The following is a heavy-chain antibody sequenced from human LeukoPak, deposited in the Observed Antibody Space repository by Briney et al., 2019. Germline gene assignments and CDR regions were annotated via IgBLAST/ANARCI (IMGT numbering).Heavy chain of an antibody. Sequence: WVRQPPGKGLEWIGSIYYSGSTYYNPSLKSRVTISVDTSKNQFSLKLSSVAAADTAVYYCARRMETYYYGSGAYYMDVWGKGTTVTISS. D-gene: IGHD3-10*01. CDR3: ARRMETYYYGSGAYYMDV. CDR2: IYYSGST. V-gene: IGHV4-39*01. J-gene: IGHJ6*03.